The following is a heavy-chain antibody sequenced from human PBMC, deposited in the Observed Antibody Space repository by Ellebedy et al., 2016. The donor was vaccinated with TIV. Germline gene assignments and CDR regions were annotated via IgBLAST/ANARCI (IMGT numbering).Heavy chain of an antibody. D-gene: IGHD1-26*01. V-gene: IGHV1-69*06. CDR3: AREWELKGGRADAFDI. CDR1: GGTFSSYT. Sequence: SVKVSXXASGGTFSSYTISWVRQAPGQGLEWMGGIIPIFGTANYAQKFQGRVTITADKSTSTAYMELSSLRSEDTAVYYCAREWELKGGRADAFDIWGQGTMVTVSS. J-gene: IGHJ3*02. CDR2: IIPIFGTA.